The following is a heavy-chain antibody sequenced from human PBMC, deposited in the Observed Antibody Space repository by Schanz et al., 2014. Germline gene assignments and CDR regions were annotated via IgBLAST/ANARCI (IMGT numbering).Heavy chain of an antibody. CDR2: IWSDGSGK. D-gene: IGHD2-15*01. Sequence: QAQLMESGGGVVQPGTSLILSCSVSGFSLNTYGIHWFRQPAGKGLEWVAVIWSDGSGKYYADSVKGRFTISRDSAKNTLYLQMNSLRAEDTAVYYCARDRGYCSGGTCYAYYYYALDIWGQGTTVTVSS. J-gene: IGHJ6*02. CDR1: GFSLNTYG. CDR3: ARDRGYCSGGTCYAYYYYALDI. V-gene: IGHV3-33*01.